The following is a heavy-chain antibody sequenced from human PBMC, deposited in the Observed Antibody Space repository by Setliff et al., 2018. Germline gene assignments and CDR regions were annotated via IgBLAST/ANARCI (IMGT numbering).Heavy chain of an antibody. D-gene: IGHD5-18*01. V-gene: IGHV1-46*01. CDR3: ATFRGYTYGYDY. J-gene: IGHJ4*02. CDR1: GYTLTKYY. Sequence: GASVKVSCKASGYTLTKYYMHWVRQAPGQGLEWMGIINPSGGLTRYAQKFQGRVTMTTDASTNTAYMELRSLGSDDTAVYYCATFRGYTYGYDYWGQGTLVTVSS. CDR2: INPSGGLT.